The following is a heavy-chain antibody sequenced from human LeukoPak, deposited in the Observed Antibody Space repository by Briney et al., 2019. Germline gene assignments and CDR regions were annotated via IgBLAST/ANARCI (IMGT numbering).Heavy chain of an antibody. Sequence: GGSLRLSCSASGFTFSSYAMHWVRQAPGKGLEYVSAISSNGGSTYYADSVKGRFTISRDNSKNTLYLQMSSLRAEDTAVYYCVKEGTPSIAAAGTPFLWPFDYWGQGTLVTGSS. CDR2: ISSNGGST. D-gene: IGHD6-13*01. CDR1: GFTFSSYA. CDR3: VKEGTPSIAAAGTPFLWPFDY. V-gene: IGHV3-64D*06. J-gene: IGHJ4*02.